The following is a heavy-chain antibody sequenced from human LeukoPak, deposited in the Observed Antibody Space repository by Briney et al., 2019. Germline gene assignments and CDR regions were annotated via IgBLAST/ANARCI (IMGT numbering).Heavy chain of an antibody. CDR1: GFSLSNYW. CDR2: VPNDGTST. CDR3: AKAQIRRLYSYGHGEGYYFDY. Sequence: PGGSLRLSCAASGFSLSNYWMHWFRQVPGKGLMWVSRVPNDGTSTGYADSVKGRFTISRDDATNTLFLQMNSLRVEDTAVYYCAKAQIRRLYSYGHGEGYYFDYWGQGTLVTVSS. J-gene: IGHJ4*02. D-gene: IGHD5-18*01. V-gene: IGHV3-74*01.